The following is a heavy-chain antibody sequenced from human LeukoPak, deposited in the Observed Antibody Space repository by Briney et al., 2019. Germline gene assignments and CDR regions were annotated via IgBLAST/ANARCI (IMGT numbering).Heavy chain of an antibody. CDR2: ITTSSSYI. CDR3: ARDRLNYFDY. V-gene: IGHV3-21*01. J-gene: IGHJ4*02. CDR1: GFTFSSYS. Sequence: PGGSLRLSCAASGFTFSSYSMNWVRQAPGKGLEWVSSITTSSSYIYYADSVKGRFTISRDNAKNSLYLQMNSLRAEDTAVYYCARDRLNYFDYWGQGTLVTVSS. D-gene: IGHD2-8*01.